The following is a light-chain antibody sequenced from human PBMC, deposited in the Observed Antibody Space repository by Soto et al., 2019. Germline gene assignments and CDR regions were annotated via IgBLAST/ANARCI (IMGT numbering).Light chain of an antibody. J-gene: IGKJ1*01. CDR1: ETINNW. CDR3: QQYNNLWT. V-gene: IGKV1-5*01. CDR2: DSS. Sequence: DIQMTQSPSALSASVGDRFTITFRASETINNWLAWYQHKPGKAPKLLIYDSSNLESGVPSRFSGSGSGTEFILSIISLQPDDSATYYCQQYNNLWTFGQGTKVDIK.